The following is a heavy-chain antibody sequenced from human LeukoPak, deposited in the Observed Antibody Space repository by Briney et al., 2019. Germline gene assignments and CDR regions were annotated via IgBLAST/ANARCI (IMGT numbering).Heavy chain of an antibody. D-gene: IGHD5-18*01. CDR1: GGSISSYY. CDR2: IYYSGST. V-gene: IGHV4-59*08. CDR3: ARRSGYSYGYPEDYFDY. Sequence: PSETPSLTCTVSGGSISSYYWSWIRQPPGKGLEWIGYIYYSGSTNYNPSLKSRVTISVDTSKNQFSLKLSSVTAADTAVYYCARRSGYSYGYPEDYFDYWGQGTLVTVSS. J-gene: IGHJ4*02.